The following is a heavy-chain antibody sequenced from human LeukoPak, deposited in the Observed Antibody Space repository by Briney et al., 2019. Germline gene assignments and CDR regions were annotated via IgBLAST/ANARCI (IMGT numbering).Heavy chain of an antibody. CDR3: ARGGQLTRVEYYFDY. D-gene: IGHD4-11*01. V-gene: IGHV3-53*01. J-gene: IGHJ4*02. CDR1: GFTVSSNY. Sequence: GGSLRLSCAASGFTVSSNYVSWVRQAPGKGLEWVPGIHGGGSTHYADSVKGRFTLSRDISMNTLYLQMNSLRADDTAVYYCARGGQLTRVEYYFDYWGQGTLVTVSS. CDR2: IHGGGST.